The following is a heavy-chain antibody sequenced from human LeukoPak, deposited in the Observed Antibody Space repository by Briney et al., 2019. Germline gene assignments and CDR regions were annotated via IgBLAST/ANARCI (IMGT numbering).Heavy chain of an antibody. J-gene: IGHJ4*02. CDR2: LYSGGNT. D-gene: IGHD5-18*01. CDR3: ARVGSGDIYGYGDY. Sequence: GGSLRLSCAASGFXVRTNYMSWVRQAPGKGLEWVSVLYSGGNTYYADSVKGRFTISRDDSKNTLYLQMSSLRVADTAVYYCARVGSGDIYGYGDYWGQGTLVTVSS. V-gene: IGHV3-66*01. CDR1: GFXVRTNY.